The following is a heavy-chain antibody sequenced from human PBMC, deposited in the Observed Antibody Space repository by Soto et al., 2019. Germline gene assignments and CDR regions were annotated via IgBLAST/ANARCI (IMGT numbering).Heavy chain of an antibody. V-gene: IGHV1-2*04. CDR3: ARPGRYGSDAFDI. CDR2: INPNSGGT. J-gene: IGHJ3*02. CDR1: GYTFTGYY. Sequence: ASVKVSCKASGYTFTGYYMHWVRQAPGQGLEWMGWINPNSGGTNYAQKFQGWLTMTRDTSIRTAYMELSRLRSDDTAVYYCARPGRYGSDAFDIWGQGTMVTVSS. D-gene: IGHD3-10*01.